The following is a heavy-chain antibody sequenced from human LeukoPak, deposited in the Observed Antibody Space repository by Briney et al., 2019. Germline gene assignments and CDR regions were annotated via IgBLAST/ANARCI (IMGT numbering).Heavy chain of an antibody. CDR3: ARVRSGWHYYYYMDV. V-gene: IGHV4-34*01. CDR1: GGSFSGYY. Sequence: SETLSLTCAVYGGSFSGYYWSWIRQPPGKGLEWIGEINHSGSTNYNPSLKSRVTISVDTSKNRFSLKLSSVTAADTAVYYCARVRSGWHYYYYMDVWGKGTTVTVSS. J-gene: IGHJ6*03. CDR2: INHSGST. D-gene: IGHD6-19*01.